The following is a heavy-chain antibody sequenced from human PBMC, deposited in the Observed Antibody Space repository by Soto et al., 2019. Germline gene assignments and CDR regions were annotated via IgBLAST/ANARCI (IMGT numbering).Heavy chain of an antibody. D-gene: IGHD6-6*01. V-gene: IGHV1-69*06. J-gene: IGHJ6*02. CDR1: GGTFSSYA. CDR3: ARAKSEYSSSSDGMDV. CDR2: IIPIFGTA. Sequence: SVKVSCKASGGTFSSYAISWVRQAPGQGLEWMGGIIPIFGTANYAQKFQGRVTITADKSTSTAYMELSSLRSEDTAVYYCARAKSEYSSSSDGMDVWGQGTTVTVSS.